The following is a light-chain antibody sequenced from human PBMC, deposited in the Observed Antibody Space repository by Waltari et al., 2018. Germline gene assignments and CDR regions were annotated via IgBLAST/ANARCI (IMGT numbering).Light chain of an antibody. CDR2: TNS. J-gene: IGLJ3*02. CDR1: GSNRGSNT. CDR3: AAWDDGLNGWV. V-gene: IGLV1-44*01. Sequence: QSVLPQPPSASGSPGQRVTISCSGSGSNRGSNTVNWYQQIPGMAPKLLIYTNSQRPSGVPDRFSGSKSGTSGFLAISGLQSEDEADYYCAAWDDGLNGWVFGGRTKVTVL.